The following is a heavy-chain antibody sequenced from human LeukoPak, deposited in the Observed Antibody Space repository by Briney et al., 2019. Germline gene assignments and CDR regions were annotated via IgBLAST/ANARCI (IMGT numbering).Heavy chain of an antibody. CDR1: GFTVSSNY. Sequence: GGSLRLSCAASGFTVSSNYMSWVRQAPGKGLEWVGRIKSKTDGGTTDYAAPVKGRFTISRDDSKNTLYLQMNSLKTEDTAVYYCTTDRSGWYDYWGQGTLVTVSS. CDR3: TTDRSGWYDY. D-gene: IGHD6-19*01. CDR2: IKSKTDGGTT. V-gene: IGHV3-15*01. J-gene: IGHJ4*02.